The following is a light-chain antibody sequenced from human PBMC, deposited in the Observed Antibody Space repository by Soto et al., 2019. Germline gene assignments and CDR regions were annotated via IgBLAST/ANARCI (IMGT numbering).Light chain of an antibody. CDR3: GTWDSSLSGGFYV. CDR2: DNN. Sequence: QSVLTQPPSVSAAPGQRVTISCSGSSSNIGKNYVSWYQQLPGTAPKLLIFDNNKRPSGIPDRFSASKSGTSATLGITGLQTGDEAEYYCGTWDSSLSGGFYVFGAGTKLTVL. CDR1: SSNIGKNY. V-gene: IGLV1-51*01. J-gene: IGLJ1*01.